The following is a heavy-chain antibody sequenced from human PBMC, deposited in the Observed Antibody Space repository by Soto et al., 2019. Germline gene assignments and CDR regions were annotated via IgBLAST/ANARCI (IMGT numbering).Heavy chain of an antibody. J-gene: IGHJ5*02. V-gene: IGHV1-46*01. CDR2: INPSGGST. D-gene: IGHD6-19*01. Sequence: ASVKVSCKASGYTFTSYYMHWVRQAPGQGLEWMGIINPSGGSTSYAQKFQGRVTMTRDTSTSTVYMELSSLRSEDTAVYYCARDSRQWLVPDWFDPWGQGTLVTVSS. CDR3: ARDSRQWLVPDWFDP. CDR1: GYTFTSYY.